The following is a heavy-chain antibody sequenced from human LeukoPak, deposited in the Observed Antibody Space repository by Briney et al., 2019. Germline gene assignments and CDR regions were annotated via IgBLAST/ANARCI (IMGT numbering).Heavy chain of an antibody. Sequence: ASVKVSCKASGYTFTSYGISWVRQAPGQGLEWMGRINPNSGGTNYAQKFQGRVTMTRDTSISTAYMELSRLRSDDTAVYYCARDQSIYKFDPWGQGTLVTVSS. D-gene: IGHD1-1*01. CDR3: ARDQSIYKFDP. J-gene: IGHJ5*02. V-gene: IGHV1-2*06. CDR2: INPNSGGT. CDR1: GYTFTSYG.